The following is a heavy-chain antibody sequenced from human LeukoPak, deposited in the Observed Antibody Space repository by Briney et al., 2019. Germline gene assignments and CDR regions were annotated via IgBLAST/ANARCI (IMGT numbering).Heavy chain of an antibody. D-gene: IGHD3-10*01. CDR1: GVSISSSSYY. CDR3: ARTRYYYNSRSYGAPYYFDY. V-gene: IGHV4-39*01. Sequence: SETLSFTCTVSGVSISSSSYYWGWIRQPPGKGLEWIGSIYYSGSTYYNPSLKSRVTISVDTSKNQFSLKLNSVTAADTAVYYCARTRYYYNSRSYGAPYYFDYWGQGTLVTVSS. CDR2: IYYSGST. J-gene: IGHJ4*02.